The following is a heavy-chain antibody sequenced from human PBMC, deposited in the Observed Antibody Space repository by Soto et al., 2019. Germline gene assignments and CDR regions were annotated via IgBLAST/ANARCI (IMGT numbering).Heavy chain of an antibody. J-gene: IGHJ4*02. CDR2: LSGSGGST. V-gene: IGHV3-23*01. D-gene: IGHD6-13*01. CDR1: AFTPSSFA. Sequence: TGGSLRRSCSASAFTPSSFAMSCDRYVSRKGLGWVPALSGSGGSTCSGDSVKGRFTISRDNSNNTLYLQMSSLRAEDTAVYYCARRFSAGKGSPPDFWGQGSLVSVSS. CDR3: ARRFSAGKGSPPDF.